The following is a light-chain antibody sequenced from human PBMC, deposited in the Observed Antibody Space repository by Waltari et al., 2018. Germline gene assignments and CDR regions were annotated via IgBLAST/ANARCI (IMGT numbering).Light chain of an antibody. CDR3: QQSYSSPLT. J-gene: IGKJ3*01. CDR1: QSISRY. V-gene: IGKV1-39*01. Sequence: DTQMTQSPSSLSASIGDRVIITCRTSQSISRYLSWYQQIPGKAPRVLIYGASTLQSGVPARFSGSGSGTDFTLTISSLQPEDFATYYCQQSYSSPLTVGPGTKVDIK. CDR2: GAS.